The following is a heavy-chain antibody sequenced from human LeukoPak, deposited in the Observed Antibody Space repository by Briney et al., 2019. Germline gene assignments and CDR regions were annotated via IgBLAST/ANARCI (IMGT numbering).Heavy chain of an antibody. Sequence: SETLSLTCAVYGGSFSGYFWSWIRQPPGKGLEWIGEINHSGSTNYNPSLKSRVTISVDTSKNQFSLKLRSVTAADTAVYYCARRPRSSGSHDGPSGLDYWGQGTLVTVSS. CDR2: INHSGST. V-gene: IGHV4-34*01. CDR3: ARRPRSSGSHDGPSGLDY. J-gene: IGHJ4*02. CDR1: GGSFSGYF. D-gene: IGHD1-26*01.